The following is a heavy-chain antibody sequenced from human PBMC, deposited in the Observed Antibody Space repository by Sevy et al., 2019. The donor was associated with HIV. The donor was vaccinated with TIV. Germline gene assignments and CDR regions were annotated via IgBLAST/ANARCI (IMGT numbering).Heavy chain of an antibody. Sequence: GGSLRLSCAASGFSFRSYWMTWVRRAPGKGLEWVASIYQDGSEKYYMDSVKGRFTVSRDNAKNSLFLQMNSLRVEDTAVYYCAREGSYGDYMLSYYYGMDVWGQGTTVTVSS. CDR1: GFSFRSYW. CDR2: IYQDGSEK. V-gene: IGHV3-7*01. CDR3: AREGSYGDYMLSYYYGMDV. D-gene: IGHD4-17*01. J-gene: IGHJ6*02.